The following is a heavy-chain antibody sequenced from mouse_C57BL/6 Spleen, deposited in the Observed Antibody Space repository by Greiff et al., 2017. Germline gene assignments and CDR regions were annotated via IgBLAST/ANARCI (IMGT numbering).Heavy chain of an antibody. J-gene: IGHJ1*03. CDR1: GYAFRSYW. CDR3: ARIRATRYFDV. D-gene: IGHD3-1*01. V-gene: IGHV1-80*01. CDR2: IYPGDGDT. Sequence: VKLQESGAELVKPGASVKISCKASGYAFRSYWMNWVKQRPGTGLEWIGQIYPGDGDTNYNGKFKGKATLTADKSSSTAYMQLSSLTSEDSAVYFCARIRATRYFDVWGTGTTVTVSS.